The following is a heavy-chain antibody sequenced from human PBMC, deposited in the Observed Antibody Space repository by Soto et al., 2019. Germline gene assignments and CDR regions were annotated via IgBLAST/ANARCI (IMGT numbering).Heavy chain of an antibody. V-gene: IGHV1-46*01. D-gene: IGHD6-19*01. J-gene: IGHJ4*02. Sequence: ASVKVSCKASGYTFTSYYMHWVRQAPGQGLEWMGIINPSGGSTSYAQKLQGRVTMTTDTSTITAHMELRSLRSDDTAVYYCARQPVVGTAFFDYWGQGTLVTVS. CDR2: INPSGGST. CDR3: ARQPVVGTAFFDY. CDR1: GYTFTSYY.